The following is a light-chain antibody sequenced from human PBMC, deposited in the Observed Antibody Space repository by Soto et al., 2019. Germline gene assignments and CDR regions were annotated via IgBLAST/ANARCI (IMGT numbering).Light chain of an antibody. CDR1: SYNIGRNT. CDR2: SNN. J-gene: IGLJ3*02. CDR3: AAWDDSLNGWV. Sequence: QSVLTQPPSASGTPGQRVTISCSGSSYNIGRNTVNWYRQLPGTAPKLLIYSNNQRPSGVPDRFSGSKSGTSDSLAISGLQSEDEADYYCAAWDDSLNGWVFGGGTKLTVL. V-gene: IGLV1-44*01.